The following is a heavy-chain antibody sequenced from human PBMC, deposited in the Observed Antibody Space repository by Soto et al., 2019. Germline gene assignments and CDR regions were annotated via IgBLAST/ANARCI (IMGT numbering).Heavy chain of an antibody. CDR3: ARHCSGGSCYSGSLDY. J-gene: IGHJ4*02. V-gene: IGHV4-30-4*01. CDR2: IYYSGST. D-gene: IGHD2-15*01. Sequence: SETLSLTCTVSGGSISSGDYYWSWLRQPPGKGLEWIGYIYYSGSTYYNPSLKSRVTISVDTSKNQFSLKLSSVTAADTAVYYCARHCSGGSCYSGSLDYWGQGSLVTVSS. CDR1: GGSISSGDYY.